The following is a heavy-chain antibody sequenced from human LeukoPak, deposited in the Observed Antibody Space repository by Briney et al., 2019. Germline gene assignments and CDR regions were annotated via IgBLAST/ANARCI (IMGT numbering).Heavy chain of an antibody. Sequence: GGTLRLSCAASGFTFSSYGMSWVRQAPGKGLEWVSGISGSGGSTYYADSVKGRFTISRDNSKNTLYLQMNSLRAEDTAVYYCAKGGNYFDYWGQGTLVTVSS. J-gene: IGHJ4*02. CDR1: GFTFSSYG. CDR2: ISGSGGST. V-gene: IGHV3-23*01. CDR3: AKGGNYFDY.